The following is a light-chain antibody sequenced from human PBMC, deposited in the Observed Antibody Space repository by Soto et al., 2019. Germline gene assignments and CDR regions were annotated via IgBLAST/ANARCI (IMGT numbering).Light chain of an antibody. CDR1: QSVDND. CDR2: GAS. Sequence: EIEMTQSPATLSVSPGERATLSCRASQSVDNDLAWYQQKLGQAPRLLIYGASTRANGIPAKFSGSGSGTEFTLTISSLQSEDFAVYYCQQYNKWPPWTFGQGTKVEIK. V-gene: IGKV3-15*01. J-gene: IGKJ1*01. CDR3: QQYNKWPPWT.